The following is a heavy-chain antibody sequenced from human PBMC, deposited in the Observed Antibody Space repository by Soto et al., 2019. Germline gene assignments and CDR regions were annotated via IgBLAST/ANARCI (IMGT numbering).Heavy chain of an antibody. CDR2: IWHDGNNK. V-gene: IGHV3-33*01. CDR3: ASDLVGASDFYGLDV. D-gene: IGHD1-26*01. J-gene: IGHJ6*02. CDR1: GFTFSNYG. Sequence: QVQLVESGGGVVQPGRSLRLSCAASGFTFSNYGMHWVRQAPGKGLEWVAIIWHDGNNKYYADSVRGRFIISRDNSKNRLYLQMNSLRAEDTAVYYCASDLVGASDFYGLDVWGQGTPVTVSS.